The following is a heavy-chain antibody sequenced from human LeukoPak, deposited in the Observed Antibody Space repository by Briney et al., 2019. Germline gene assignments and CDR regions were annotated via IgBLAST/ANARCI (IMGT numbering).Heavy chain of an antibody. J-gene: IGHJ4*02. D-gene: IGHD3-10*01. CDR1: GYTFTGYC. CDR3: ARVLYPIGSGSYYL. CDR2: INPNSGGT. V-gene: IGHV1-2*06. Sequence: ASVKVSCKASGYTFTGYCMHWVRQAPGQGLEWMGRINPNSGGTNYAQKFQGRVTMTRDTSISTAYMELSRLRSDDTAVYYCARVLYPIGSGSYYLWGQGTLVTVSS.